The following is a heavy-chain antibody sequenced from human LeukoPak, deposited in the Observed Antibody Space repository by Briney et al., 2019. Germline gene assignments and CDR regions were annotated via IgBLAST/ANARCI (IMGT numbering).Heavy chain of an antibody. V-gene: IGHV3-30*18. CDR3: AKDKRFDP. CDR2: ISYDGSNK. Sequence: GRSLRLSCAASGFTFSSYGMHWVRQAPGKGLEWVAVISYDGSNKYYADSVKGRFTISRDNSKNTLYLQMNSLRAEDTAVYYCAKDKRFDPWGQGTLVTVSS. J-gene: IGHJ5*02. CDR1: GFTFSSYG.